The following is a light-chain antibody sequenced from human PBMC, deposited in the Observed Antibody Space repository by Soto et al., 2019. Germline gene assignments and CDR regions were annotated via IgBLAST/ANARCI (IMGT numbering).Light chain of an antibody. CDR2: EVS. CDR3: SSYTRNITWV. Sequence: QSALTQPASVSGSPGQSITISCTGTSSDVGGYMYVSWYQQHPGKGPKLMIFEVSNRPSGVSNRFSGSKSGNTASLTISGLQADDEADYYSSSYTRNITWVFGGGTKLTVL. V-gene: IGLV2-14*01. J-gene: IGLJ3*02. CDR1: SSDVGGYMY.